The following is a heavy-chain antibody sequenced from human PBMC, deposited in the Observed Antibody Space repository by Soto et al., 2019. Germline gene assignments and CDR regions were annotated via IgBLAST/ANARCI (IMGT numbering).Heavy chain of an antibody. J-gene: IGHJ4*02. D-gene: IGHD6-19*01. CDR1: GFTFSSYG. V-gene: IGHV3-30*18. CDR2: ISYDGSNK. CDR3: AEDTIAVAPTFDY. Sequence: GGSLRLSCAASGFTFSSYGMHWVRQAPGKGLEWVAVISYDGSNKYYADSVKGRFTISRDNSKNTLYLQMNSLRAEDTAVYYCAEDTIAVAPTFDYWGQGTLVTVSS.